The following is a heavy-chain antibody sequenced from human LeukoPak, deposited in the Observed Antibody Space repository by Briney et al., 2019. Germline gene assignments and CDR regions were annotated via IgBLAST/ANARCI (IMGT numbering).Heavy chain of an antibody. J-gene: IGHJ4*02. CDR3: AAYGDYFDY. V-gene: IGHV3-23*01. CDR2: ISGSGGST. Sequence: PGGSLRLSCAASGFTVSSNYMSWVRQAPGKGLEWVSAISGSGGSTYYADSVKGRFTISRDNSKNTLYLQMNSLRAEDTAVYYCAAYGDYFDYWGQGTLVTVSS. CDR1: GFTVSSNY. D-gene: IGHD4-17*01.